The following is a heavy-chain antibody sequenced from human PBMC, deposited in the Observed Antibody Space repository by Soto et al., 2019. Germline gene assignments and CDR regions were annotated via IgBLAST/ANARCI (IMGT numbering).Heavy chain of an antibody. CDR1: GFSLSTSGVG. J-gene: IGHJ5*02. Sequence: SGPTLVNPTQTLTLTCTFSGFSLSTSGVGVGWIRQPPGKALEWLALIYWNDDKRYSPSLKSRLTITKDTSKNQVVLTMTNMDPVDTATYYCAPRQGRSARHSRWFDPWGQGTLVTVSS. D-gene: IGHD6-6*01. CDR2: IYWNDDK. CDR3: APRQGRSARHSRWFDP. V-gene: IGHV2-5*01.